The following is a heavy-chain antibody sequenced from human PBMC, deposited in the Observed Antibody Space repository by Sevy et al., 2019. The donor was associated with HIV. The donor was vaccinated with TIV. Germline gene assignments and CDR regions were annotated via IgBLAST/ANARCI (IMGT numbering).Heavy chain of an antibody. J-gene: IGHJ4*02. D-gene: IGHD3-16*01. V-gene: IGHV3-30*04. CDR2: ISYDKVNT. CDR1: GFSFSRYA. Sequence: GGSLRLSCAASGFSFSRYAMHWIRQAPGKGLESVAVISYDKVNTYHSDSVKGRFTISRDNSKNTLYLKMNSLRPEDTAVYYCARDGGGDYFDYWGQGTLVTVSS. CDR3: ARDGGGDYFDY.